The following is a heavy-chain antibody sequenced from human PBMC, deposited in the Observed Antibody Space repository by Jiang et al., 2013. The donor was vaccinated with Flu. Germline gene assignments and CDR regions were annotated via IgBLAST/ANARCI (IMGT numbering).Heavy chain of an antibody. CDR1: GDYVASNNAA. D-gene: IGHD1-26*01. Sequence: QTLSLTCVISGDYVASNNAAWHWIRQSPSRGLEWLGWTYSRAKWYNDYAVAVKSRITIDPDVSRNQFSLHLNSVTPEDTAVYYCVRTSNSGTFPDYYYDLDVWGQGTTVTVSS. CDR2: TYSRAKWYN. V-gene: IGHV6-1*01. J-gene: IGHJ6*02. CDR3: VRTSNSGTFPDYYYDLDV.